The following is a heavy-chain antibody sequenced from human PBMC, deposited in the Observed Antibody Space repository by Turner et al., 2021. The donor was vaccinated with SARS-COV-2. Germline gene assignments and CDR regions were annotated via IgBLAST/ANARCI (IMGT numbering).Heavy chain of an antibody. D-gene: IGHD3-22*01. CDR1: GGSISSYY. Sequence: QVQLQESCPGLVKPSETLSLTCTVSGGSISSYYWSWIRQPPGKGLEWIGYIYYSGSTNYNPSLKSRVTISVDTSKNQFSLKLSSVTAADTAVYYCASYYYDSSGYDDAFDYWGQGTLVTVSS. CDR2: IYYSGST. CDR3: ASYYYDSSGYDDAFDY. J-gene: IGHJ4*02. V-gene: IGHV4-59*01.